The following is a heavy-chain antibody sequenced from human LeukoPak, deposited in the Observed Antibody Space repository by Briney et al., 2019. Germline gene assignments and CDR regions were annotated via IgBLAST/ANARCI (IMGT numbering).Heavy chain of an antibody. Sequence: ASVKVSCKASGYTFTSYAMHWVRQAPGQRLEWMGWINAGNGNTKYSQKFQGRVTITRDTSASTAYMELSSLRSEDTAVYYCARLVWGDYRIDYWGQGTLVTVSS. CDR1: GYTFTSYA. V-gene: IGHV1-3*01. J-gene: IGHJ4*02. CDR3: ARLVWGDYRIDY. D-gene: IGHD3-16*02. CDR2: INAGNGNT.